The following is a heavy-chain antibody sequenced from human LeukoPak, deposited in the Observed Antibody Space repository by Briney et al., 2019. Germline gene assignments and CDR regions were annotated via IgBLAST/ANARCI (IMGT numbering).Heavy chain of an antibody. D-gene: IGHD1-26*01. CDR2: INSDGSST. CDR3: AVLSQYSGSYYPLDY. CDR1: GFTFSSYW. V-gene: IGHV3-74*01. J-gene: IGHJ4*02. Sequence: GGSLRLSCAASGFTFSSYWMHWVRQAPGKGLVWVSRINSDGSSTSYADSAKGRFTISRDNAKNTLYLQMNSLRAEDTAVYYCAVLSQYSGSYYPLDYWGQGTLVTVSS.